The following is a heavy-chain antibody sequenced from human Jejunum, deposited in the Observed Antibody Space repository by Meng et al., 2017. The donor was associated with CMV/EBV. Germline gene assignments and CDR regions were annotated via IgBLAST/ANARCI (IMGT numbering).Heavy chain of an antibody. Sequence: QIQLQESGPGLVKPSATLSLTCFVSGGSITSSSYFWGWIRQPPGKGLEWIGYIYYSGSTYYNPSLKSRLTISVDTSKNQFSLNLTSVTAADTAVYYCARVSLRQTIFDYWGQGTLVTVSS. CDR1: GGSITSSSYF. J-gene: IGHJ4*02. D-gene: IGHD6-6*01. V-gene: IGHV4-30-4*08. CDR3: ARVSLRQTIFDY. CDR2: IYYSGST.